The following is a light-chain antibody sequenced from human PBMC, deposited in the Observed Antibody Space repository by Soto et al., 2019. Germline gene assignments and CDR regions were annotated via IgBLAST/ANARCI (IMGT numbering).Light chain of an antibody. CDR2: AAS. J-gene: IGKJ1*01. CDR1: QSISNY. CDR3: EQSYRVPVT. Sequence: QRAESRTCVSVAGRGRVTITCRASQSISNYLNWYQQKPGKAPKLLIYAASGLQNGVPSRFSGSRSTTDFALIIRSLQPEGFATYYYEQSYRVPVTYGQGTKVDIK. V-gene: IGKV1-39*01.